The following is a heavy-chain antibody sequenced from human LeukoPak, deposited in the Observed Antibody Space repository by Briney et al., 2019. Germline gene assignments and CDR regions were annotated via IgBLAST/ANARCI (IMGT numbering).Heavy chain of an antibody. J-gene: IGHJ4*02. D-gene: IGHD3-3*01. CDR1: GFTFSSYG. CDR2: IRYDGSNK. Sequence: GGSLRLSCAASGFTFSSYGMHWVRQAPGKGLEWVAFIRYDGSNKYYADSVKGRFTISRDNSKNTLYLQTNSLRAEDTAVYYCAKDPYDFWSGSHLYYFDYWGQGTLVTVSS. CDR3: AKDPYDFWSGSHLYYFDY. V-gene: IGHV3-30*02.